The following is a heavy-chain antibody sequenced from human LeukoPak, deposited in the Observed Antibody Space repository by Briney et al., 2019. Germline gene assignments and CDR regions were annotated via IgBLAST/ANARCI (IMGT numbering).Heavy chain of an antibody. CDR3: ARRRYCSSTNCYGDWFDP. CDR1: GFTFSNHW. Sequence: GGSLRLSCAASGFTFSNHWMHWVRQAPGKGLVWVSRINSDGNSTSYADSVKGRFTIPRDNAKNTLYLQMNSLRAEDTAVYYCARRRYCSSTNCYGDWFDPWGQGTLVTVSS. J-gene: IGHJ5*02. V-gene: IGHV3-74*01. D-gene: IGHD2-2*01. CDR2: INSDGNST.